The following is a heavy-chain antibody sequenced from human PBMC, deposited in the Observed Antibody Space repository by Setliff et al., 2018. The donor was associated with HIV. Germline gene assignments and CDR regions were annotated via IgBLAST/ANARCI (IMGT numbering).Heavy chain of an antibody. Sequence: SVKVSCKASGGTFRSYSINWVRQAPGQGLEWMGTIIPFIDATHYAQSFQGRLTITADDSSNTAYMELSSLRLHDTAVYYCAKAAVEMTTIAFGGPPGYWGQGTLVTVSS. CDR2: IIPFIDAT. CDR1: GGTFRSYS. CDR3: AKAAVEMTTIAFGGPPGY. D-gene: IGHD3-16*01. V-gene: IGHV1-69*11. J-gene: IGHJ4*02.